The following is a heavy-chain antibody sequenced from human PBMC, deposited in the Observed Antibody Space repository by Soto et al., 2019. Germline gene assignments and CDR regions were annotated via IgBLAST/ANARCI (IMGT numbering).Heavy chain of an antibody. D-gene: IGHD2-15*01. J-gene: IGHJ4*02. Sequence: SETLSLTCAVSGGSISSSNWWSWVRQPPGKGLEWIGEIYHSGSTNYNPSLKSRVTISVDKSKNQFSLKLSSVTAADTAVYYCARIPIVVVVAATGPFGYWGQGILVTVSS. CDR2: IYHSGST. CDR3: ARIPIVVVVAATGPFGY. V-gene: IGHV4-4*02. CDR1: GGSISSSNW.